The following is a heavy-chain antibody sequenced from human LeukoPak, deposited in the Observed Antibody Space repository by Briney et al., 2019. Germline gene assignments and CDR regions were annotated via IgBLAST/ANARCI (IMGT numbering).Heavy chain of an antibody. Sequence: SETLSLTCTVSGGSISSYYWSWIRQPPGKGLEWIGYIYYSGSTNYNPSLKSRVTISVDTSKNQFSLKLSSVTAADTAVYYCAREGGSYYGSGNDAFDILGQGTMVTVSS. CDR2: IYYSGST. CDR3: AREGGSYYGSGNDAFDI. J-gene: IGHJ3*02. D-gene: IGHD3-10*01. CDR1: GGSISSYY. V-gene: IGHV4-59*01.